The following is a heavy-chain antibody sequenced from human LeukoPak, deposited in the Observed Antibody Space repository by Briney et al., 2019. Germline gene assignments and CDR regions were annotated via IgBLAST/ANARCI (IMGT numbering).Heavy chain of an antibody. CDR3: ARDLFSYSSGRGGDGY. D-gene: IGHD6-19*01. CDR2: ISRSSSYI. CDR1: GFTFGTYA. Sequence: GGSLRLSCAASGFTFGTYAMHWVRQAPGKGLEWVSSISRSSSYIYYADSVKGRFTISRDNAKNSLYLQMNSLRAEDTAVYYCARDLFSYSSGRGGDGYWGQGTLVTVSS. J-gene: IGHJ4*02. V-gene: IGHV3-21*01.